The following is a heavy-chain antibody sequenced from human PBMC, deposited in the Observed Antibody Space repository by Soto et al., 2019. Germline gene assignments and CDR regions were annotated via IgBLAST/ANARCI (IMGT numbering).Heavy chain of an antibody. CDR2: ITYDGSFQ. J-gene: IGHJ4*02. V-gene: IGHV3-30*18. D-gene: IGHD1-7*01. CDR1: VFNFDNYG. CDR3: AKDRVGGTFYTPLGF. Sequence: GGALRLSGQASVFNFDNYGMHWVRQAPGKGLEWVAVITYDGSFQYYADSVKGRFTISRDNSKNTLFLHLNTLKPEDTAVYHCAKDRVGGTFYTPLGFWGQGTLVTVSS.